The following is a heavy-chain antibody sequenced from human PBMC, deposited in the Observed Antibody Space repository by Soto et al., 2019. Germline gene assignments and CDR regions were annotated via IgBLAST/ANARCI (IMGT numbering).Heavy chain of an antibody. CDR1: GFSLSTSGVS. J-gene: IGHJ4*02. V-gene: IGHV2-5*02. D-gene: IGHD3-10*01. CDR2: IYWDDDK. Sequence: QITLKESGPTLVKPTQTLTLTCTFSGFSLSTSGVSVGWIRQPPGKALECLAVIYWDDDKRYRPSLQSRLTVXXDTSKNQVVLRMTNMDPVDTATYYCTHRRGLGELYWGQGTLVTVSS. CDR3: THRRGLGELY.